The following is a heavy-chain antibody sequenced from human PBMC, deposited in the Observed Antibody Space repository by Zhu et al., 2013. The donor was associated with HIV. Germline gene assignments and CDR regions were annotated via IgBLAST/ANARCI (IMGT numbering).Heavy chain of an antibody. CDR2: IIPILGIA. D-gene: IGHD3-3*01. J-gene: IGHJ5*02. CDR1: GGTFGSYT. Sequence: QVQLVQSGAEVKKPGSSVKVSCKASGGTFGSYTISWVRQAPGQGLEWMGRIIPILGIANYAQKFQGRVTITADKSTSTAYMELSSLRSEDTAVYYCAREKLIFGVVHPSKRKQSGFDPWGQGTLGHRLL. V-gene: IGHV1-69*08. CDR3: AREKLIFGVVHPSKRKQSGFDP.